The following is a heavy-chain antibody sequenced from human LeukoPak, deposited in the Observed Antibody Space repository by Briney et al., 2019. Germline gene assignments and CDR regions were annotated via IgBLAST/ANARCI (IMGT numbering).Heavy chain of an antibody. D-gene: IGHD6-19*01. CDR1: GGSFSGYY. V-gene: IGHV4-34*01. CDR3: ARSEWLGPYYSYGMDV. Sequence: SETLSLTCAVYGGSFSGYYWSWIRQPPGKGLEWIGEINHSGSTNYNPSLKSRVTISVDTSKNQFSLKLSSVTAADTAVYYCARSEWLGPYYSYGMDVWGQGTTVTVSS. CDR2: INHSGST. J-gene: IGHJ6*02.